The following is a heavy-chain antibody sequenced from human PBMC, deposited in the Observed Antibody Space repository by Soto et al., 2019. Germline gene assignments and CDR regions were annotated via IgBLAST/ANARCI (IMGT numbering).Heavy chain of an antibody. J-gene: IGHJ4*02. D-gene: IGHD1-26*01. CDR3: ATWYSGSPRY. CDR2: TKNKANNYII. Sequence: EVQLVESGGGLVQPGGSLRLSCAASGCTLSDHYMDWVRQAPGKGIELVGRTKNKANNYIIEYAASVKGRFTIPRDDSNNSLDMQMNNLRTEHTAVYYCATWYSGSPRYWGQGTLVTVSS. CDR1: GCTLSDHY. V-gene: IGHV3-72*01.